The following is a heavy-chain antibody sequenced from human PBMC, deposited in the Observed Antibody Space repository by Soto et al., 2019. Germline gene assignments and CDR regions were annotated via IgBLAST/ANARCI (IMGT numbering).Heavy chain of an antibody. Sequence: QVQLVESGGGVVQPGRSLRLSCAASGFTFSSYGMHWVRQAPGKGLEWVAVIWYDGSNKYYADSVKGRFTISRDNSKNPLYLRMNRLRAEDTAVYYCARLQLLVGGYYYGLDVWGQGTTVTVSS. CDR2: IWYDGSNK. V-gene: IGHV3-33*01. CDR1: GFTFSSYG. J-gene: IGHJ6*02. CDR3: ARLQLLVGGYYYGLDV. D-gene: IGHD6-19*01.